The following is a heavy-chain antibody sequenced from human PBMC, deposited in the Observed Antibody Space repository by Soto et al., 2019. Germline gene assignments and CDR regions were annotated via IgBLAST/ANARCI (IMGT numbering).Heavy chain of an antibody. CDR1: GGTFSSYT. J-gene: IGHJ5*02. CDR2: IIPILGIA. V-gene: IGHV1-69*08. Sequence: QVQLVQSGAEVKKPGSSXXVXCKASGGTFSSYTISWVRQAPGQGLEWMGRIIPILGIANYAQKFQGRVTITADKSTSTAYMELSSLRSEDTAVYYCARXXXXXXXXXXXXXRGFDPWGQGTLVTVSS. CDR3: ARXXXXXXXXXXXXXRGFDP.